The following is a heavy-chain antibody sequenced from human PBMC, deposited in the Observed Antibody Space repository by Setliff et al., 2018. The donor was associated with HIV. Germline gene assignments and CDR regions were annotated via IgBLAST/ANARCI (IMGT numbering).Heavy chain of an antibody. D-gene: IGHD6-13*01. CDR1: GGSISSSSYY. V-gene: IGHV4-39*07. Sequence: SETLSLTCIVSGGSISSSSYYWGWIRQPPGKGLEWIGTVYYSGSTYYNPSLKSRVTISVDTSENQFSLKLSFVTAADTAVYYCARDGYSSSWYVISGSFDYWGQGILVTVSS. J-gene: IGHJ4*02. CDR3: ARDGYSSSWYVISGSFDY. CDR2: VYYSGST.